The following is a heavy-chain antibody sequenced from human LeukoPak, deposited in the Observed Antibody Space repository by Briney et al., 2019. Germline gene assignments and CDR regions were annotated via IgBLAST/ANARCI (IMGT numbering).Heavy chain of an antibody. CDR2: FDPEDGET. J-gene: IGHJ6*03. Sequence: ASVKVSCKVSGYTLTELSMHWVRQAPGKGLEWMGGFDPEDGETIYAQKFQGRVTMTEDTSTDTAYMELSSLRSEDTAVYYCATGYSSSWYRGRYYYMDVWGKGTTVTVSS. V-gene: IGHV1-24*01. CDR1: GYTLTELS. D-gene: IGHD6-13*01. CDR3: ATGYSSSWYRGRYYYMDV.